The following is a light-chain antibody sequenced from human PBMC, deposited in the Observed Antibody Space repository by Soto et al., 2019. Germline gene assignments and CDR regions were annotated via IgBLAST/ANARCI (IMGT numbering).Light chain of an antibody. J-gene: IGKJ5*01. Sequence: EIVMTQSPTTLSVSPGERATLSCRASQSVSTNLAWYQQKPGQVPSLLIYGASTRASGIPARFSGSGSGTEFTLSIDSLQPDDFATYYCQQYHTSSITFGQGTRLEIK. CDR2: GAS. V-gene: IGKV3-15*01. CDR1: QSVSTN. CDR3: QQYHTSSIT.